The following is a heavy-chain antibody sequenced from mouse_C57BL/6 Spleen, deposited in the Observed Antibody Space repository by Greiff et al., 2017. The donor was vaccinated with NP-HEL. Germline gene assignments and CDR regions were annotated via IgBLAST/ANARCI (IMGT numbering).Heavy chain of an antibody. V-gene: IGHV1-55*01. CDR2: IYPGSGST. J-gene: IGHJ3*01. Sequence: QVQLQQSGAELAKPGASVKLSCKASGYTFTSYWITWVKQRPGQGLEWIGDIYPGSGSTNYNEKFKSKATLTVDTSSSTAYMQLSSLTSEDSAVYYCARSDSKRGFAYWGQGTLVTVSA. D-gene: IGHD3-3*01. CDR1: GYTFTSYW. CDR3: ARSDSKRGFAY.